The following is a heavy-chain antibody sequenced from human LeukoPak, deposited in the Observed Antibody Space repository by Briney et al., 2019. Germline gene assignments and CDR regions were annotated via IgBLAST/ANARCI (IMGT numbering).Heavy chain of an antibody. D-gene: IGHD6-13*01. V-gene: IGHV3-23*01. Sequence: GGSLRLSCAASGFTFSSYAMTWVRQPPGKELEWVSAISASGATTNYADSVKGRFTISRDNSKNTLYLQMNSLRAEDTAVYYCAKDQQMVPDNWFDPWGQGTLVTVSS. J-gene: IGHJ5*02. CDR3: AKDQQMVPDNWFDP. CDR2: ISASGATT. CDR1: GFTFSSYA.